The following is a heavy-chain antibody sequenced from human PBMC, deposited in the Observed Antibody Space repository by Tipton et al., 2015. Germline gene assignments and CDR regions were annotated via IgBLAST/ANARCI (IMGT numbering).Heavy chain of an antibody. CDR2: TIPMFDRA. Sequence: QSGPEVKKPGSSVKVSCKVSGGTFSNYAFSWVRQAPGQGLEWMGGTIPMFDRAEYAQKFQGRVTITADDSTRTVFMELRNLTSEDTAFYYCARSAYTTSWPLRYYGMDVWGQGITVTVSS. D-gene: IGHD2-2*02. V-gene: IGHV1-69*01. J-gene: IGHJ6*02. CDR3: ARSAYTTSWPLRYYGMDV. CDR1: GGTFSNYA.